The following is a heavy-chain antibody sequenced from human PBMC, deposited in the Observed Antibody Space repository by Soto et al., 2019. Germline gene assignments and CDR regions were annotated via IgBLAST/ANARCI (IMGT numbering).Heavy chain of an antibody. Sequence: PGGSLRLSCAASGFTFSSYSMNWVRQAPGKGLEWVSYISSSSSTIYYADSVKGRFTISGDNSKNTLYLQMISLRAEDTAVYYCAKVDSSSWFLVYYFYYWGQGSRVTVAS. CDR2: ISSSSSTI. CDR3: AKVDSSSWFLVYYFYY. V-gene: IGHV3-48*01. J-gene: IGHJ4*02. D-gene: IGHD6-13*01. CDR1: GFTFSSYS.